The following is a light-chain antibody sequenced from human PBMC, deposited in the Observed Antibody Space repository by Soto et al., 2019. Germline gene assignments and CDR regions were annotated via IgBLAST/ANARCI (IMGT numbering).Light chain of an antibody. CDR3: SSYTTIKTVR. CDR2: DVT. CDR1: SSDVGAYNY. J-gene: IGLJ2*01. V-gene: IGLV2-14*01. Sequence: QSALAQPASVSGSPEQSITISCTGTSSDVGAYNYVSWYHQHHPGKAPELIIYDVTDRPSGVSTRFSGSKSGNTASLTISGLQAEDEGDYYGSSYTTIKTVRFGGGTKLTVL.